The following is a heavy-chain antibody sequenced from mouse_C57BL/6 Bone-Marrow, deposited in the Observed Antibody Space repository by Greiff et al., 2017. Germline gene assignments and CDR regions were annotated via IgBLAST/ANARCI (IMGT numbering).Heavy chain of an antibody. V-gene: IGHV5-15*01. CDR3: ARHGNYGSFAY. D-gene: IGHD1-1*01. CDR2: ISNLAYSI. CDR1: GFTFSDYG. Sequence: EVQRVESGGGLVQPGGSLKLSCAASGFTFSDYGMAWVRQAPRKGPEWVAFISNLAYSIYYADTVKGRFTISRENATNTLYLEMSSLWSEDTAMYYCARHGNYGSFAYWGQGTLVTVSA. J-gene: IGHJ3*01.